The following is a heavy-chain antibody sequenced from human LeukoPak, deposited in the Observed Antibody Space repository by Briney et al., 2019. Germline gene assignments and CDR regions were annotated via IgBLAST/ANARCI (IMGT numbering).Heavy chain of an antibody. J-gene: IGHJ4*02. CDR2: ISYDGIDK. CDR3: ARGHVYENYYDSSGYDY. D-gene: IGHD3-22*01. CDR1: GFTFSSYA. Sequence: PGGSLRLSCAASGFTFSSYAMHWVRQAPGKGLEWAAVISYDGIDKYYADSVKGRFTISRDKSKNTLYLQMNSLRGEDTAVYYCARGHVYENYYDSSGYDYWGQGTLVTVSS. V-gene: IGHV3-30-3*01.